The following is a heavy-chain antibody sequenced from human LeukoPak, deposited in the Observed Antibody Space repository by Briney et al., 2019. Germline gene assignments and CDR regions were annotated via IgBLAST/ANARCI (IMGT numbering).Heavy chain of an antibody. Sequence: GGSLRLSCAASGFTFSSYEMNWVRQASGKGLEWISYISSSATTIYYADSVKGRFTISRDNAKNSLYLQMNSLRAEDTAVYYCATSGLDDYWGQGALVTVSS. D-gene: IGHD6-19*01. V-gene: IGHV3-48*03. J-gene: IGHJ4*02. CDR3: ATSGLDDY. CDR2: ISSSATTI. CDR1: GFTFSSYE.